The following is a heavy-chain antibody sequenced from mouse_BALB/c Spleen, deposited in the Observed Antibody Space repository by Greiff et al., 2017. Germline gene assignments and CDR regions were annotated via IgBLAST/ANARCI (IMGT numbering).Heavy chain of an antibody. Sequence: EVKLMESGGGLVKPGGSLKLSCAASGFTFSSYAMSWVRQTPEKRLEWVATISSGGSYTYYPDSVKGRFTISRDNAKNTLYLQMSSLRSEDTAMYYCARHLPYAMDYWGQGTSVTVSS. D-gene: IGHD6-1*01. V-gene: IGHV5-9-3*01. CDR1: GFTFSSYA. CDR2: ISSGGSYT. J-gene: IGHJ4*01. CDR3: ARHLPYAMDY.